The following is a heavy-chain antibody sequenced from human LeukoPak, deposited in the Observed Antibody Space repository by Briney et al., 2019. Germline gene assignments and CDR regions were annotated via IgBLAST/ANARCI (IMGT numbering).Heavy chain of an antibody. D-gene: IGHD6-13*01. CDR1: GFTFSSYA. V-gene: IGHV3-23*01. CDR3: ARGSRGAAAVPYFQH. Sequence: PGGSLRLSCAASGFTFSSYAMSWVRQAPGKGLEWVTAISGSGGSTYYADSVKGRFTISRDNSKNTLYLQMNSLRAEDTAVYYCARGSRGAAAVPYFQHWGQGTLVTVSS. J-gene: IGHJ1*01. CDR2: ISGSGGST.